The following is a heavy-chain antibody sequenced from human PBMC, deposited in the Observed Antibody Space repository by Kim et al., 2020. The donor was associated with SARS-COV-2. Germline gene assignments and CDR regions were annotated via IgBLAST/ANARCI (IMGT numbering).Heavy chain of an antibody. CDR2: IRSKAYGGTT. D-gene: IGHD6-13*01. CDR1: GFTFGDYA. CDR3: TSSSWRSDYFDY. V-gene: IGHV3-49*04. J-gene: IGHJ4*02. Sequence: GSLRLSCTASGFTFGDYAMSWVRQAPGKGLEWVGFIRSKAYGGTTEYAASVKGRFTISRDDSKSIAYLQMNSLKTEDTAVYYCTSSSWRSDYFDYWGQGTLVTVSS.